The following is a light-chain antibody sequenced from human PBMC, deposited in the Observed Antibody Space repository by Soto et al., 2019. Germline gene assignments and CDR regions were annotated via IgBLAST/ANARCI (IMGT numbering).Light chain of an antibody. CDR2: KAS. Sequence: DIQMTQSPSTLSASVGDRVTITCRASQSISTWLAWYQQKPGKAPKLLIYKASSLESGVPSRFSGSGSGTEFPLTISSLQPDDFATSYCEQYNRYYTFGQGTKLEIK. V-gene: IGKV1-5*03. CDR1: QSISTW. J-gene: IGKJ2*01. CDR3: EQYNRYYT.